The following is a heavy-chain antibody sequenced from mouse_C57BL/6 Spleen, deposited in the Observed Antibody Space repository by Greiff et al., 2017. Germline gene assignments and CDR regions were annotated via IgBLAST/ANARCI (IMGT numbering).Heavy chain of an antibody. CDR2: ISYDGSN. D-gene: IGHD1-1*01. Sequence: EVKLMESGPGLVKPSQSLSLTCSVTGYSITSGYYWNWIRQFPGNKLEWMGYISYDGSNNYNPSLKNRISITRDTSKNQFFLKLNSVTTEDTATYYCARDPGSDYFDYWGQGTTLTVSS. J-gene: IGHJ2*01. CDR3: ARDPGSDYFDY. CDR1: GYSITSGYY. V-gene: IGHV3-6*01.